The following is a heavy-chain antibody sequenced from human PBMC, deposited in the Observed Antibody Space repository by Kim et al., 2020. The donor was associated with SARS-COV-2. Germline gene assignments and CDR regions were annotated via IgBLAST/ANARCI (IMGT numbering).Heavy chain of an antibody. D-gene: IGHD3-3*01. J-gene: IGHJ5*02. CDR2: IYYSGST. V-gene: IGHV4-59*13. CDR1: GGSISSYY. Sequence: SETLSLTCTVSGGSISSYYWSWIRQPPGKGLEWIGYIYYSGSTNYNPSLKSRVTISVDTSKNQFSLKLSSVTAADTAVYYCAILTIFGDYNWFDPWGQGTLVTVSS. CDR3: AILTIFGDYNWFDP.